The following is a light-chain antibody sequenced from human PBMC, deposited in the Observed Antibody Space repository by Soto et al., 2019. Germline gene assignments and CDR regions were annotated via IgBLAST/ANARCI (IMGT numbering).Light chain of an antibody. CDR2: GAS. CDR3: QQFGGSPLVT. V-gene: IGKV3-20*01. Sequence: NVLTQSPGTLSLSPGERATLSCRASQTVTNDFVAWYQQKPGQAPRLLISGASNRATGIPDRFSGSGSGTDFTLTISRLEPEDSAMYYCQQFGGSPLVTFGGGTKVEIK. J-gene: IGKJ4*01. CDR1: QTVTNDF.